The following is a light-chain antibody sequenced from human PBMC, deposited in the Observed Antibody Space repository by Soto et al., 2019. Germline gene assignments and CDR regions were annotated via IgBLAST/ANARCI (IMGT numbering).Light chain of an antibody. CDR3: SSYTSSSTLGV. Sequence: QSALTQPASVSGSPGQSITISCTGTSSDVDSYNYVSWYQQHPGKAPKLMIYEISYRPSGVSNRFSGSKSGNTASLTISGLQDEDEADYYCSSYTSSSTLGVFGGGTKLTVL. CDR2: EIS. V-gene: IGLV2-14*01. CDR1: SSDVDSYNY. J-gene: IGLJ3*02.